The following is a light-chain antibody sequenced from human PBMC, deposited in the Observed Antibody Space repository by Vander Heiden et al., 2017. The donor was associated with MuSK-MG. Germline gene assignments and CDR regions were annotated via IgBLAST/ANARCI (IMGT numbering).Light chain of an antibody. CDR1: QRISTY. J-gene: IGKJ1*01. CDR3: QQRVSIPRT. V-gene: IGKV1-39*01. CDR2: VAS. Sequence: DIQMTQSPPSLSASVGDRVTITCRASQRISTYLNWYQQKPGKAPKVLIYVASSLQSGVPSRFSGSGSGTDFTLTISRLQPEDSGTYYCQQRVSIPRTFGRGTKVEIK.